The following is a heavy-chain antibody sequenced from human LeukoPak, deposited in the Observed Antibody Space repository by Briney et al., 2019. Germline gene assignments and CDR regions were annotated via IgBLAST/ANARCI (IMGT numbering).Heavy chain of an antibody. J-gene: IGHJ4*02. Sequence: PGGSLRLSCAASGFTFSSYGMHWVRQAPGKRLEWVAFIRYDGSNKYYADSVKGRFTISRDNSKNTLYLQMNSLRAEDTAVYYCAKDDSGYDGFDYWGQGTLVTVSS. CDR2: IRYDGSNK. CDR3: AKDDSGYDGFDY. D-gene: IGHD5-12*01. V-gene: IGHV3-30*02. CDR1: GFTFSSYG.